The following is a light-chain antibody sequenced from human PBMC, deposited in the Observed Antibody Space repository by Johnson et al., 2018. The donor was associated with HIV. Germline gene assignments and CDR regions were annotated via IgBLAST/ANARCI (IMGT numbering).Light chain of an antibody. Sequence: QSVLTQPPSVSAAPGQKVTISCSGSSSNIGNNYVSWYQQLPGTAPKLLIYENNKRPSGIPDRFSGSKSGTSATLGITGLQTVDEADYYCGTWDSSLSLLYVFGTGTKVTVL. CDR2: ENN. CDR3: GTWDSSLSLLYV. J-gene: IGLJ1*01. CDR1: SSNIGNNY. V-gene: IGLV1-51*02.